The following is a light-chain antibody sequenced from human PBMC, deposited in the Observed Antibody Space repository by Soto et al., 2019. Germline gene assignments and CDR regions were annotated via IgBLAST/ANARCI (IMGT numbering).Light chain of an antibody. CDR2: GAS. J-gene: IGKJ1*01. CDR1: ESVSSN. Sequence: IVMTQSPANLSVSPGERAALSCRASESVSSNLAWYQQKPGQAPRLLIYGASTRATGIPARFSGSESGTEFTLTISRLQSEDSAVDYCQQYNNWWTFGHGTKVDI. V-gene: IGKV3-15*01. CDR3: QQYNNWWT.